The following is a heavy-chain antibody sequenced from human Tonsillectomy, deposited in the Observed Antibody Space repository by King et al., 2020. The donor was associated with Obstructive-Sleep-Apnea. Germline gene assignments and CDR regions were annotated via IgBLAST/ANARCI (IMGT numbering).Heavy chain of an antibody. CDR3: ARQFCSATSCLYYGFDV. J-gene: IGHJ6*02. Sequence: LQLQESGPGLVRPSETLSLTCSVSGASVDNTRHFWDWVRQPPGKGLEWIGSTSYSGRSFYSVSLKSRVTMSVDTSKNQFSLTLSSVTAADTAMYYCARQFCSATSCLYYGFDVWGQGTTVTVSS. D-gene: IGHD2-15*01. CDR2: TSYSGRS. CDR1: GASVDNTRHF. V-gene: IGHV4-39*07.